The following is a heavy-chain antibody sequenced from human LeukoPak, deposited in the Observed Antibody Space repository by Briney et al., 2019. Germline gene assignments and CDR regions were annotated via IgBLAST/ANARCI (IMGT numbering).Heavy chain of an antibody. CDR2: IFGSGGSA. CDR3: VKTTVGYSSGRYPGWPVDY. Sequence: PGGSLRLSCVASGFTFNSYAMYWVRQAPGKGLEWISGIFGSGGSAHYADSVKGRFTISRDNSKNTVYLQLDSLRVEDTAVYYCVKTTVGYSSGRYPGWPVDYWGQGALVTVSS. J-gene: IGHJ4*02. CDR1: GFTFNSYA. V-gene: IGHV3-23*01. D-gene: IGHD2-15*01.